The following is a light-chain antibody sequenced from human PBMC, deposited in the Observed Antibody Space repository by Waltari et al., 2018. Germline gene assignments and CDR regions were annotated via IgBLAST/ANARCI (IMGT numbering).Light chain of an antibody. CDR1: QSIRNF. CDR3: QQTYSPPPYT. V-gene: IGKV1-39*01. Sequence: DIQMTQSPSSLSAFVGDRVTITCRASQSIRNFLSWYQQKSGKAPELLIFGVSTLQDGAPSRFRGSGSGTDFTLTISGLQPEDFGTYYCQQTYSPPPYTFGQGTKLEIK. J-gene: IGKJ2*01. CDR2: GVS.